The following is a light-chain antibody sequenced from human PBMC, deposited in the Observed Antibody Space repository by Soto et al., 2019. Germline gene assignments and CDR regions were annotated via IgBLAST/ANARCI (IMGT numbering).Light chain of an antibody. J-gene: IGLJ7*01. V-gene: IGLV4-69*01. Sequence: QPVLTQSPSASASPGASVKLTCTLSSRHSTYAIAWHQHQADRGPRFLMKVNNDGTHIKGDGIPYRFSGSSSGAERYLTISSLQSEDEADYYCQTWGSGIQVFGGGTQRPSS. CDR3: QTWGSGIQV. CDR2: VNNDGTH. CDR1: SRHSTYA.